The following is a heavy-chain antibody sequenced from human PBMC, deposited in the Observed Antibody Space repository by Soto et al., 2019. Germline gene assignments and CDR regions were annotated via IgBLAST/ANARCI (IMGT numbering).Heavy chain of an antibody. V-gene: IGHV3-64D*08. CDR1: GFTFSSYA. D-gene: IGHD3-22*01. Sequence: GGSLRLSCSASGFTFSSYAMHWVRQAPGKGLEYVSAISSNGGSTYYADSVKGRFTISRDNSKNTLYLQMSSLRAEDTAVYYCVKGPPSDDSSGYYYYPGWFDPWGQGTLVTVSS. CDR3: VKGPPSDDSSGYYYYPGWFDP. CDR2: ISSNGGST. J-gene: IGHJ5*02.